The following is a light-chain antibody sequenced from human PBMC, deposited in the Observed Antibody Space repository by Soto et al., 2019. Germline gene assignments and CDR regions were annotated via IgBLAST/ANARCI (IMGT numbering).Light chain of an antibody. CDR3: QQYGSSIT. V-gene: IGKV3-20*01. CDR2: GAS. CDR1: QSIKRH. Sequence: ILLTQSPSTLALSAGERATLSCRASQSIKRHLAWYRQKPGQAPRLLIYGASSRATGIPDRLSGSGSGTDFTLTISRLEPEDSAVYYCQQYGSSITFGQGTRLEIK. J-gene: IGKJ5*01.